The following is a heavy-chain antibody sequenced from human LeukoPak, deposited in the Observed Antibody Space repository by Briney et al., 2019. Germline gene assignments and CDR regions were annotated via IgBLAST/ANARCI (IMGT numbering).Heavy chain of an antibody. CDR1: GFTFSSYS. J-gene: IGHJ4*02. CDR2: ISSSSSYI. V-gene: IGHV3-21*01. D-gene: IGHD4-17*01. Sequence: GGSLRLSCAASGFTFSSYSMNWVRQAPGKGLEWVSSISSSSSYIYYADSVKGRFTISRDNAKNSLYLQMNSLRAEDTAVYYCARVPIGDYPPDYWGQGTLVTVSS. CDR3: ARVPIGDYPPDY.